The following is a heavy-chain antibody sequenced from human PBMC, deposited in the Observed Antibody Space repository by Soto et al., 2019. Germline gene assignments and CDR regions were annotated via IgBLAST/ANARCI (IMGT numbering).Heavy chain of an antibody. CDR2: ISYDGSNK. V-gene: IGHV3-30*03. CDR3: ARDQTDSGGYSDS. J-gene: IGHJ4*02. D-gene: IGHD2-15*01. Sequence: GGSLRLSCAASGFTFSSYGMHWVRQAPGKGLEWVAVISYDGSNKYYADSVKGRFTISRDNSKDTLYLQVSNLRAEDTAVYFCARDQTDSGGYSDSWGQGTLVTVSS. CDR1: GFTFSSYG.